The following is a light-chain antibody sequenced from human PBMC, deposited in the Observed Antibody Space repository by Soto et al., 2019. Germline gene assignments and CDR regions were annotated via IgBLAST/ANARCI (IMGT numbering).Light chain of an antibody. V-gene: IGLV3-9*01. Sequence: SYELTQPLSVSVALGQTASITCGGNNIGSKNVHWYQQEPGQAPVLVIYRDSNRPSGIPERFSGSNSGNTATLTISRAHAGDEADYYCQVCDSSTVVFGGGTKLTVL. CDR2: RDS. CDR3: QVCDSSTVV. J-gene: IGLJ3*02. CDR1: NIGSKN.